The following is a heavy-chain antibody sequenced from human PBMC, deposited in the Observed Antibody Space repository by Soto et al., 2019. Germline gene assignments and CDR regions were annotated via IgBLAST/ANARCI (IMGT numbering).Heavy chain of an antibody. CDR1: GFSFSSYS. CDR3: ARDPHSLDY. Sequence: GGSLRLSCAASGFSFSSYSMNWVRQAPGKGLEWVSYITSRSSPIYYADSVKGRFTISRDNAKSSLYLQMNSLRDDDTAVYYCARDPHSLDYWGPGTLVTVS. CDR2: ITSRSSPI. D-gene: IGHD1-26*01. J-gene: IGHJ4*02. V-gene: IGHV3-48*02.